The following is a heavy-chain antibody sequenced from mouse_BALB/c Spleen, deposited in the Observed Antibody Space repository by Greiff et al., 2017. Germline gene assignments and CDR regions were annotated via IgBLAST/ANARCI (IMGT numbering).Heavy chain of an antibody. CDR1: GYTFSSYW. J-gene: IGHJ1*01. V-gene: IGHV1-9*01. CDR3: ARTWLLRDFDV. CDR2: ILPGSGST. Sequence: VQLQESGAELMKPGASVKISCKATGYTFSSYWIEWVKQRPGHGLEWIGEILPGSGSTNYNEKFKGKATFTADTSSNTAYMQLSSLTSEDSAVYYCARTWLLRDFDVWGAGTTVTVSS. D-gene: IGHD2-3*01.